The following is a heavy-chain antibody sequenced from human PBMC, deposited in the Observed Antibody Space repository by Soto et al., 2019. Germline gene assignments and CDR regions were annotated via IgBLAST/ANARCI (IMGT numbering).Heavy chain of an antibody. V-gene: IGHV4-30-4*01. J-gene: IGHJ3*02. D-gene: IGHD3-16*01. CDR3: ARVFGEDSLAGAFDI. Sequence: QVQLQEAGPGLVKASQTLSLICTVSGGSISSGDDYWSWIRQPPGKGLEWIGYIYYSGRTYYNPSLKSRTAVSVDPPTSQCALKPSSVTAADTAVYYCARVFGEDSLAGAFDIWGQGTIGTVSS. CDR1: GGSISSGDDY. CDR2: IYYSGRT.